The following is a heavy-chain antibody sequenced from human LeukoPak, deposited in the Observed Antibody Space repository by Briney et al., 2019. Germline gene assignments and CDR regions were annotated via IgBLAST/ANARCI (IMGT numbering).Heavy chain of an antibody. CDR2: IIPIFGTA. D-gene: IGHD5-24*01. V-gene: IGHV1-69*05. J-gene: IGHJ3*02. Sequence: SVKVSCKASAGTFSSYAISWVRQAPGQGLDWMGRIIPIFGTANYAQKFQGRVTITTDESTSTAYMELSSLRSEDTAVYYCARARRDGYNRAAFDIWGQGTMVTVSS. CDR1: AGTFSSYA. CDR3: ARARRDGYNRAAFDI.